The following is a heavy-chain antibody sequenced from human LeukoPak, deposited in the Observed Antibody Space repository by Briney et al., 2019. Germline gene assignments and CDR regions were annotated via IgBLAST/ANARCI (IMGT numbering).Heavy chain of an antibody. CDR1: GFTFTSYA. CDR2: ITGSGTST. V-gene: IGHV3-23*01. D-gene: IGHD5-12*01. Sequence: PGGSLRLPCAASGFTFTSYAMSWVRQAPGRGLQWVSAITGSGTSTYYADSVKGRFTISRDNSKSTLYLQMNSLRAEDTAVYYCAKDRWGGYDSQYYFDYWGQGSLVIVSS. CDR3: AKDRWGGYDSQYYFDY. J-gene: IGHJ4*02.